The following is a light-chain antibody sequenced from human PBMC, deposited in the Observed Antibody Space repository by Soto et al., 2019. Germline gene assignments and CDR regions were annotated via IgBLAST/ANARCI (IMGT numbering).Light chain of an antibody. CDR1: QSVGSSY. V-gene: IGKV3-20*01. J-gene: IGKJ3*01. CDR2: GAS. CDR3: QQYATSPFT. Sequence: EIVLTQSPGTLSLSPGERATLSCRASQSVGSSYLAWYQQKPGQAPRVLIYGASSSATGIPDRFSGSGSGTDFTLTISRLEPEEFAVYYCQQYATSPFTFGPGTKVDIK.